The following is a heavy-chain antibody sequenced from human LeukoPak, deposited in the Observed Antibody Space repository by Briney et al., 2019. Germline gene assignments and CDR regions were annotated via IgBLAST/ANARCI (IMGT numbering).Heavy chain of an antibody. D-gene: IGHD1-14*01. CDR3: ARAGRWFDP. V-gene: IGHV4-59*01. CDR2: IYYSGST. CDR1: GGSISSYY. J-gene: IGHJ5*02. Sequence: TASETLSLTCTVSGGSISSYYWSWIRQPPGKGLERIGYIYYSGSTNYNPSLKSRVTISVDTSKNQFSLKLSSVTAADTAVYYCARAGRWFDPWGQRTLVTVSS.